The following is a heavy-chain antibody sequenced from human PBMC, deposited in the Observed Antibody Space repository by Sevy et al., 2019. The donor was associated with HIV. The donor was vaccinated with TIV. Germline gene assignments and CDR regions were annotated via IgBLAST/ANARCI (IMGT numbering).Heavy chain of an antibody. V-gene: IGHV3-49*03. D-gene: IGHD2-21*02. J-gene: IGHJ4*02. CDR1: GFTFGDYA. CDR3: TRRASRVYGDHLNLY. Sequence: GGSLRLSCTASGFTFGDYAMSWFRQAPGRGLEWVGFIRSETYGETTEYAASVKGRLTGSRDDSKSIVYLQMNSLKTEETAVYYCTRRASRVYGDHLNLYWGQGTLVTVSS. CDR2: IRSETYGETT.